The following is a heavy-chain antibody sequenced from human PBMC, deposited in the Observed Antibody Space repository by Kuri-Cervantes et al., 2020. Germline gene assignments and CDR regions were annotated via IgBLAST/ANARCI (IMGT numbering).Heavy chain of an antibody. D-gene: IGHD5-18*01. CDR3: ARVDGASYGFNDY. CDR1: GGSFSGYY. CDR2: INHSGRT. Sequence: SETLSLTCAVYGGSFSGYYWSWIRQPPGKGLEWIGEINHSGRTNYNPSLKSRVTISVDTSKNQFSLKLSSVTAADTAVYYCARVDGASYGFNDYWGQGTLVTVSS. J-gene: IGHJ4*02. V-gene: IGHV4-34*01.